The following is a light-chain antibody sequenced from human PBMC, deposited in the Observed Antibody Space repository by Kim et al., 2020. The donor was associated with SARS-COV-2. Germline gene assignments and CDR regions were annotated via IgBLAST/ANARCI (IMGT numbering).Light chain of an antibody. CDR1: QSVSSGY. Sequence: LSPGERATLSCRASQSVSSGYLAWYQQKPGQAPRLLIYGASSRATGIPDRFSGSGSGTDYTLTITRREPEDFAVYYCQQYGSPLTFGEGTKVDIK. V-gene: IGKV3-20*01. CDR2: GAS. CDR3: QQYGSPLT. J-gene: IGKJ4*01.